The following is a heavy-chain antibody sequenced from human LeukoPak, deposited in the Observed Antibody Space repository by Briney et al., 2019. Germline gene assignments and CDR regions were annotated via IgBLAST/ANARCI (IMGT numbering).Heavy chain of an antibody. D-gene: IGHD3-10*01. Sequence: GASVKVSCKASGYTFTSYCMHWVRQAPGQGLEWMGIINPSGGSTSYAQKFQGRVTMTRDTSTSTVYMELSSLRSEDTAVYYCARSITMVRGVKSFDYWGQGTLVTVSS. V-gene: IGHV1-46*03. CDR1: GYTFTSYC. CDR2: INPSGGST. J-gene: IGHJ4*02. CDR3: ARSITMVRGVKSFDY.